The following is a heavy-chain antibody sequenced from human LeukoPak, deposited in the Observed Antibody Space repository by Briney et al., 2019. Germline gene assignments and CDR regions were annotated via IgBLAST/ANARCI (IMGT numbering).Heavy chain of an antibody. V-gene: IGHV3-30*18. Sequence: GGSLRLSCAASGFTFSSYGMHWVRQAPGKGLEWVAVISYDGSNKYYADSVKGRFTISRDNSKNTLYLQMNSLRAEDTAVYYCAKGMVRGVTADYWGQGILVTVSS. CDR2: ISYDGSNK. CDR3: AKGMVRGVTADY. J-gene: IGHJ4*02. CDR1: GFTFSSYG. D-gene: IGHD3-10*01.